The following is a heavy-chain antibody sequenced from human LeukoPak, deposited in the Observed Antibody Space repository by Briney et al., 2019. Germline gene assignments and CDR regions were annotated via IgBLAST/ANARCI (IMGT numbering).Heavy chain of an antibody. Sequence: SVKVSCKASGGTFSSYAISWVRQAPGQGLEWMGRIIPILGIANYAQKFQGRVTITADKSTSTAYMELSSLRSEDTAVYYCASPDSVREDGMDVWGQGTTVTVSS. CDR3: ASPDSVREDGMDV. D-gene: IGHD1-14*01. CDR1: GGTFSSYA. J-gene: IGHJ6*02. CDR2: IIPILGIA. V-gene: IGHV1-69*04.